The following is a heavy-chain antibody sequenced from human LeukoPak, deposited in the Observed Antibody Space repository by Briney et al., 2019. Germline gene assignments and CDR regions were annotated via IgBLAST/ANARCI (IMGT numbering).Heavy chain of an antibody. CDR3: ARGRSGIRYFDWLLRYFDY. V-gene: IGHV4-34*01. D-gene: IGHD3-9*01. CDR2: INHSGST. Sequence: KTSETLSLTCAAYGGSFSGYYWSWIRQPPGKGLEWIGEINHSGSTNYNPSLKSRVTISVDTSKNQFSLKLSSVTAAGTAVYYCARGRSGIRYFDWLLRYFDYWGQGTLVTVSS. J-gene: IGHJ4*02. CDR1: GGSFSGYY.